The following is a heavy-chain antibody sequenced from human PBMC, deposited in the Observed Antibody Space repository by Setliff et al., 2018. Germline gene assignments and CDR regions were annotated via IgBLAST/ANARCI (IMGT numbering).Heavy chain of an antibody. J-gene: IGHJ3*02. CDR3: ARLAEQLLVRDAFDI. CDR1: GYTFTSYA. V-gene: IGHV1-3*01. CDR2: INAGNGNT. Sequence: ASVKVSCKASGYTFTSYAMHWVRQAPGQRLEWMGWINAGNGNTQYSQKFQGRVTITRDTSASTAYMELSSLRSEDTAVYYCARLAEQLLVRDAFDIWGQGTMVTVSS. D-gene: IGHD6-19*01.